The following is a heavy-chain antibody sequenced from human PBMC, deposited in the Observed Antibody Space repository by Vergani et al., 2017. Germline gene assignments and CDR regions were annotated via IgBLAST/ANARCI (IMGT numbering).Heavy chain of an antibody. CDR2: IYDSGDT. CDR3: AGGTWWWFRLIDS. D-gene: IGHD2-15*01. CDR1: GDSMNTYY. V-gene: IGHV4-59*01. Sequence: QVQLQESGPGLVKPSETLSLTCSVSGDSMNTYYWTWIRQPPGKGLEWIGHIYDSGDTKYNPSLKSRVTMSLDTSKNQFSLNLSSVTAADTAVYYFAGGTWWWFRLIDSWGQGTLVTVSS. J-gene: IGHJ4*02.